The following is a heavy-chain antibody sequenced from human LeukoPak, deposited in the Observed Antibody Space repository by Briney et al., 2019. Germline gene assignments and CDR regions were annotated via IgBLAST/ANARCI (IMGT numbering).Heavy chain of an antibody. V-gene: IGHV1-46*01. CDR3: AGYGGNKGIDP. D-gene: IGHD4-23*01. CDR2: INPSGGST. CDR1: GYTFTSYY. J-gene: IGHJ5*02. Sequence: ASVKVSCEASGYTFTSYYMHWVRQAPEQGLEWMGIINPSGGSTGYAQKFQGRVTMTRDTSTSTVYMELSSLRSEDTAVYYCAGYGGNKGIDPWGQGTLVTVSS.